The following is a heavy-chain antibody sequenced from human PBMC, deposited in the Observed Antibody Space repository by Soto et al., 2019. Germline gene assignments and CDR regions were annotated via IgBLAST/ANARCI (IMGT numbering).Heavy chain of an antibody. V-gene: IGHV3-23*01. J-gene: IGHJ4*02. CDR2: FSGGSGAI. CDR3: ARWNGFGDS. D-gene: IGHD1-1*01. CDR1: GFSLGPYG. Sequence: VGSLRLSCAASGFSLGPYGVTWVRQTPEKGLEWVTGFSGGSGAIFYADSVRGRFTISRDSSTAYLQMNNLRPEDTAVYFCARWNGFGDSWGQGSLVTVSS.